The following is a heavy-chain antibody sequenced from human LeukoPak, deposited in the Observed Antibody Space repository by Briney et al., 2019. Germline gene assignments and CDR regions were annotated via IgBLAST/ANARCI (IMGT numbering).Heavy chain of an antibody. CDR3: AKDRLDTYYDFLSGYFDQ. Sequence: PGGSLRLSCVASGFTLSNFGMHWVRQAPGKGLEWVAVIWYDGRNRYYADSVKGRFTISRDSSENTLYLQMNSLRADDTAVYYCAKDRLDTYYDFLSGYFDQWGQGTLVTVSS. V-gene: IGHV3-33*06. J-gene: IGHJ4*02. CDR2: IWYDGRNR. D-gene: IGHD3-3*01. CDR1: GFTLSNFG.